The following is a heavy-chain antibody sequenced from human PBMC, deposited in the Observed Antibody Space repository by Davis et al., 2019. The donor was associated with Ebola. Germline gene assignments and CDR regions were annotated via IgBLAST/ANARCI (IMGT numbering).Heavy chain of an antibody. Sequence: AASVKVSCKASGYTFTSYGIRWVRQAPGQGLEWMGWISPYNGNTNYAQKLQGRVTMTTDTSTSTAYMELRSLRSDDTAVYYCARDRAVYYDSSGYYYYYYYGMDVWGKGTTVTVSS. J-gene: IGHJ6*04. CDR1: GYTFTSYG. D-gene: IGHD3-22*01. CDR2: ISPYNGNT. V-gene: IGHV1-18*01. CDR3: ARDRAVYYDSSGYYYYYYYGMDV.